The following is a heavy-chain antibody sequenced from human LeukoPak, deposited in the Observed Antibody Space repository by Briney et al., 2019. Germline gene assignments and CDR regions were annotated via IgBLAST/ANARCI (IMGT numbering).Heavy chain of an antibody. V-gene: IGHV3-9*01. CDR3: VKGGIAEVPGGILHDAFDI. J-gene: IGHJ3*02. Sequence: GRSLRLSCAASGFIFEDHVMHWVPQPPGKGLEGVSGLTWNSDSIHYAHSVKGRFTISRDNAKKSLYLEMNNVTLEDTALYYCVKGGIAEVPGGILHDAFDIWGQGAMVTVSS. CDR2: LTWNSDSI. D-gene: IGHD2-2*01. CDR1: GFIFEDHV.